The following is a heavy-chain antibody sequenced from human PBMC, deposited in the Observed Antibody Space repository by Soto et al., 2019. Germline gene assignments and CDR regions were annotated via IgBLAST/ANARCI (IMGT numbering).Heavy chain of an antibody. D-gene: IGHD3-9*01. CDR1: GYTFTSCG. CDR3: ARSAYYDILTGYYNVMGY. J-gene: IGHJ4*02. V-gene: IGHV1-18*01. CDR2: TSAYNGNT. Sequence: QVQLVQSGAEVKKPGASVKVSCKASGYTFTSCGISWVRQAPGQGLEWMGWTSAYNGNTNYAQKLQGRVTMTTDTSTSTAYMELRSLRSDDTAVYYCARSAYYDILTGYYNVMGYWGQGTLVTVSS.